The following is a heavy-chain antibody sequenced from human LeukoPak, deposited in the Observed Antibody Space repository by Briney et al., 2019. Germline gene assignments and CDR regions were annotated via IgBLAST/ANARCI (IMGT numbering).Heavy chain of an antibody. D-gene: IGHD1-26*01. CDR3: ARDGYSGRFDP. J-gene: IGHJ5*02. Sequence: ETLSLTCAVYGGSFSGYYWSWIRQPPGKGLEWVANIKQDGSEKYYVDSVKGRFTISRDNAKNSLYLQMNSLRAEDTAVYYCARDGYSGRFDPWGQGTLVTVSS. CDR2: IKQDGSEK. V-gene: IGHV3-7*01. CDR1: GGSFSGYY.